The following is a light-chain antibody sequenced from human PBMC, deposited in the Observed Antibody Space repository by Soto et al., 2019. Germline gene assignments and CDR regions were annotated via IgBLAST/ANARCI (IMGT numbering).Light chain of an antibody. CDR1: SSDVGNYKY. V-gene: IGLV2-14*01. CDR3: FSSTSSSSSV. Sequence: QSVKTQAPGVPGSPEQTITISCTGTSSDVGNYKYVSWYQQHPGKAPKLMIYAVSNRPSGVSNRFSGSKSGNTASLTISGLQAEDETDYYRFSSTSSSSSVFGTGPTVTVL. J-gene: IGLJ1*01. CDR2: AVS.